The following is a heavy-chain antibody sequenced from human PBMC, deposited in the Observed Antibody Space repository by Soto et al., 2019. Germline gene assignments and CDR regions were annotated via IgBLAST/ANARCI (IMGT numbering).Heavy chain of an antibody. V-gene: IGHV4-31*03. CDR1: GGSISSGGNY. J-gene: IGHJ2*01. Sequence: SETLSLTCTVSGGSISSGGNYWSWIRQHPGKGLEWIGYIYYSGSTYYNPSLKSRVTISVDTSKNQFSLKLSSVTAADTAVYYCARDPSVANYWYFDLWGRGTLVTVS. CDR2: IYYSGST. CDR3: ARDPSVANYWYFDL. D-gene: IGHD2-15*01.